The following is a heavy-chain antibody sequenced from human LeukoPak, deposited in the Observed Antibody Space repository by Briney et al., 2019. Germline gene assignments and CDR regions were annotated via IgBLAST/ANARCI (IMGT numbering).Heavy chain of an antibody. J-gene: IGHJ4*02. CDR2: IYYSGST. CDR3: ARGGGYSYGTDPFDY. D-gene: IGHD5-18*01. CDR1: GGSISSYY. V-gene: IGHV4-59*01. Sequence: PSETLSLTCTVSGGSISSYYWSWIRRPPGKGLEWIGYIYYSGSTNCNPSLKSRVTISVDTSKNQFSLKLSSVTAADTAVYYCARGGGYSYGTDPFDYWGQGTLVTVSS.